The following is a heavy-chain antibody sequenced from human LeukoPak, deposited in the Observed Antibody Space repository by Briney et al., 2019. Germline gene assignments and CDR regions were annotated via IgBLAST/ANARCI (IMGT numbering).Heavy chain of an antibody. D-gene: IGHD1-26*01. J-gene: IGHJ4*02. Sequence: GGSLRLSCAASGFTFSSYSMNWVRQAPGKGLEWVSSISSSSSYIYYADSVKGRFTISRDNAKNSLYLQMNSLRAEDTAVYYCARTASGSYDGDYFDYWGQGTLVTVSS. CDR2: ISSSSSYI. CDR3: ARTASGSYDGDYFDY. V-gene: IGHV3-21*01. CDR1: GFTFSSYS.